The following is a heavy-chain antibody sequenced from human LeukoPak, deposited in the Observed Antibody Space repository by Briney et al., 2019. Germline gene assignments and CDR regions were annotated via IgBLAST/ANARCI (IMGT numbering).Heavy chain of an antibody. Sequence: PGGSLRLSCAASGFTFTNYNLNWVRQAPGKGLEWVSFIDSSSTTISYADSVKGRFTISRDNAKNSLYLQMNSLRAEDTAVYYCARERSGDAFDIWGQGTMVTVSS. V-gene: IGHV3-48*04. CDR3: ARERSGDAFDI. J-gene: IGHJ3*02. CDR2: IDSSSTTI. CDR1: GFTFTNYN.